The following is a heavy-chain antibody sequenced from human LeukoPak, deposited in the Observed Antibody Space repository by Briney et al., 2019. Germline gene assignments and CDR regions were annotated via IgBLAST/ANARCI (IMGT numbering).Heavy chain of an antibody. CDR3: ATIAVAGHFDY. CDR1: GYTFTSYY. J-gene: IGHJ4*02. D-gene: IGHD6-19*01. V-gene: IGHV1-46*01. Sequence: GASVKVSCKASGYTFTSYYTHWVRQAPGQGLEWMGIINPSGGSTSYAQKFQGRVTMTRDTSTSTVYMELSSLRSEDTAVYYCATIAVAGHFDYWGQGTLVTVSS. CDR2: INPSGGST.